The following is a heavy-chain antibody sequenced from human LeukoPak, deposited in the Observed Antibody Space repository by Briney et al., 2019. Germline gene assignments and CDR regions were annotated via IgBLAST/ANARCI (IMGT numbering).Heavy chain of an antibody. V-gene: IGHV3-23*01. CDR3: ARAGEMRYMDV. CDR1: GFTFSSYG. CDR2: ISGSGGST. Sequence: TGGSLRLSCAASGFTFSSYGMSWVRQAPGKGLEWVSAISGSGGSTYYADSVKGRFTISRDNAKNSLFLQMNSLRVDDTATHYCARAGEMRYMDVWGKGTAVAVS. J-gene: IGHJ6*03. D-gene: IGHD5-24*01.